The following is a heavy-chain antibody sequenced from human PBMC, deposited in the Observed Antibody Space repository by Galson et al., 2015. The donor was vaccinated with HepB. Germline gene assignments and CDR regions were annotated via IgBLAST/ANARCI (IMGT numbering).Heavy chain of an antibody. J-gene: IGHJ4*02. V-gene: IGHV6-1*01. CDR2: TYYRSKWST. CDR3: AKSIHLGRSFDS. Sequence: CAISGDSVSGNSVGWNWIRQSPSRGLEWLGRTYYRSKWSTDYSVSVKSRITINPDTSKNQFSLQLNSVTPEDTDVYYCAKSIHLGRSFDSWGQGTLVTVSS. CDR1: GDSVSGNSVG. D-gene: IGHD5-18*01.